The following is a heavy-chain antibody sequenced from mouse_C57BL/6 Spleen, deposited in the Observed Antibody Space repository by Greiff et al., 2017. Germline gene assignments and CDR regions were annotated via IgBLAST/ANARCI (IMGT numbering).Heavy chain of an antibody. J-gene: IGHJ4*01. V-gene: IGHV3-6*01. D-gene: IGHD1-1*01. CDR3: ARVPLYYYGSSYGYAMDY. CDR1: GYSITSGYY. CDR2: ISYDGSN. Sequence: EVQLVESGPGLVKPSQSLSLTCSVTGYSITSGYYWNWIRQFPGNKLEWMGYISYDGSNNYNPSLKNRISITRDTSKNQFFLKLNSVTTEDTATYYCARVPLYYYGSSYGYAMDYWGQGTSVTVSS.